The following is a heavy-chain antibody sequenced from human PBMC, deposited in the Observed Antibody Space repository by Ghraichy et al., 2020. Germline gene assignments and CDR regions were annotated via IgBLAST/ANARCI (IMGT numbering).Heavy chain of an antibody. CDR1: GYTFTSYG. CDR2: ISAYNGNT. D-gene: IGHD3-3*01. Sequence: ASVKVSCKASGYTFTSYGISWVRQAPGQGLEWMGWISAYNGNTNYAQKLQGRVTMTTDTSTSTAYMELRSLRSDDTAVYYCARGAWGYDFWSGYYVPPAGNDAFDIWGQGTMVTVSS. V-gene: IGHV1-18*01. J-gene: IGHJ3*02. CDR3: ARGAWGYDFWSGYYVPPAGNDAFDI.